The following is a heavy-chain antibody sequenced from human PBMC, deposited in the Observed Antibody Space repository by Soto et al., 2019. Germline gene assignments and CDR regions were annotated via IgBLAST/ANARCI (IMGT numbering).Heavy chain of an antibody. CDR2: RYYSEST. Sequence: SETLSLTCTVSGGSTTTGGYYWSWIRQLPGKGLEWIGHRYYSESTYYNPSLKSRVSISLDTSKNQFSLKLSFVTAADTAMYYCARTKCSGGSCYSWSLDYWGQGTPVTVSS. J-gene: IGHJ4*02. D-gene: IGHD2-15*01. CDR1: GGSTTTGGYY. V-gene: IGHV4-31*03. CDR3: ARTKCSGGSCYSWSLDY.